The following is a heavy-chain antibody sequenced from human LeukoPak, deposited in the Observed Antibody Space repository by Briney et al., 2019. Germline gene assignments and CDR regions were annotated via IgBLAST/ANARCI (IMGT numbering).Heavy chain of an antibody. V-gene: IGHV3-23*01. CDR2: IRSGGYR. CDR1: GLTLSNYD. J-gene: IGHJ4*02. Sequence: GGSLRLSCVASGLTLSNYDTTWGRQAPGKGLEYVSGIRSGGYRFYGGSVKGRFSISRDTSQNTVYLQMNSLRGEDTAIYFCAKKLPDASSYFDFWGQGILVTVSS. D-gene: IGHD6-6*01. CDR3: AKKLPDASSYFDF.